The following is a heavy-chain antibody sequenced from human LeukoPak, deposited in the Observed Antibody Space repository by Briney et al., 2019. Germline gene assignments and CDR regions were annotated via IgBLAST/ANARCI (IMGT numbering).Heavy chain of an antibody. Sequence: PSETLSLTCTVSGSTFSSYYLSWIRQPAGKGLEWIWRIYTSGSTNYSPSLKSRVAMSVGKSKNQFSLQQSNVMAADTAVYYCARAGGVSVPLVAFDIWVQGTMVTVSS. CDR3: ARAGGVSVPLVAFDI. D-gene: IGHD3-16*02. J-gene: IGHJ3*02. CDR1: GSTFSSYY. CDR2: IYTSGST. V-gene: IGHV4-4*07.